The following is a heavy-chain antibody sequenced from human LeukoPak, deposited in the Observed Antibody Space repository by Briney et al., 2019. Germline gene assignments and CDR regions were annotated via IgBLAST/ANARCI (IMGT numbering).Heavy chain of an antibody. CDR3: ARERDSSGYILAY. V-gene: IGHV3-53*01. CDR2: IYSGGAT. CDR1: GFTVSSKY. Sequence: PGGSLRLSCAASGFTVSSKYMSWVRRAPGKGLEWVSVIYSGGATYYADSVKGRFTVSRDNSKNTVYLQMNSLRAEDTAIYYCARERDSSGYILAYWGQGTLATVSS. J-gene: IGHJ4*02. D-gene: IGHD3-22*01.